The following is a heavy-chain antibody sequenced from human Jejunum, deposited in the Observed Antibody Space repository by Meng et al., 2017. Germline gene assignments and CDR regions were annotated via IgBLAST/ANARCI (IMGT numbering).Heavy chain of an antibody. CDR2: IRAGGRTT. CDR1: GFTCSSYA. D-gene: IGHD3-10*01. V-gene: IGHV3-23*01. J-gene: IGHJ4*02. Sequence: GESLKISCAGSGFTCSSYAMSWVRQAPGRGLEWVASIRAGGRTTYYADSVKGRFTISSDNSKDTLYLQMNSLRVEDTAVYYCAKESVWAGDLHKLVYWGQGTLVTVSS. CDR3: AKESVWAGDLHKLVY.